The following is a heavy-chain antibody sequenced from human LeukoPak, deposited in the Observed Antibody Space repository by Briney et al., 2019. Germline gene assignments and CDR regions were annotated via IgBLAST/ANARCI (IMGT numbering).Heavy chain of an antibody. J-gene: IGHJ4*02. Sequence: SETLCLTCTVSGGSISSGGYYWSWIRQYPGKGLEWIGYIYYSGSTYYNPSLKSRVTISVDTSKNQFSLKLSSVTAADTAVYYCARDNPDYGIDYWGQGTLVTVSS. CDR1: GGSISSGGYY. CDR2: IYYSGST. D-gene: IGHD4-17*01. CDR3: ARDNPDYGIDY. V-gene: IGHV4-31*03.